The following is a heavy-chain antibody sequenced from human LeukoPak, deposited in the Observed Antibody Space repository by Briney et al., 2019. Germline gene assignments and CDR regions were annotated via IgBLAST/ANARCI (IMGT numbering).Heavy chain of an antibody. D-gene: IGHD1-26*01. J-gene: IGHJ4*02. CDR3: ARHRRTPRGSYYVTSPFDY. V-gene: IGHV4-39*01. CDR2: IYYSGST. CDR1: GGSISSSSYY. Sequence: KASETLSLTCTVSGGSISSSSYYWGWIRQPPGKGLEWIGSIYYSGSTYYNPSLKSRVTISVDTSKNQFSLKLSSVTAADTAVYYCARHRRTPRGSYYVTSPFDYWGQGTLVTVSS.